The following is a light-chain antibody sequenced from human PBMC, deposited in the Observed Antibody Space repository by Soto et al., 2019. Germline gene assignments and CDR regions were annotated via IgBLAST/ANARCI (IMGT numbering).Light chain of an antibody. Sequence: QSALTQPASVSGSPGQSITISCTGTSSDVGRYNYVSWYQQHPGKAPKLIIYGVTNRPSGISNRFSGSKSGSTASLTISGLQLEDEAAYYCNSYTTTRTYVFGTGTKLTVL. V-gene: IGLV2-14*01. J-gene: IGLJ1*01. CDR3: NSYTTTRTYV. CDR2: GVT. CDR1: SSDVGRYNY.